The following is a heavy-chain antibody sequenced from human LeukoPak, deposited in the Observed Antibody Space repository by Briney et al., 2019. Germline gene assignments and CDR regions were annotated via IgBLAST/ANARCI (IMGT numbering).Heavy chain of an antibody. V-gene: IGHV3-7*04. D-gene: IGHD2/OR15-2a*01. CDR3: VRGFRSDY. CDR2: IKEDGSAK. Sequence: PGGSLRLSCAASGFTFSTSYMTWVRQAPGKGLEWAANIKEDGSAKYYVDSVKGRFTISRDNAKNSLYLQMNSLRAEDTAVYYCVRGFRSDYWGQGTLVSVSS. CDR1: GFTFSTSY. J-gene: IGHJ4*02.